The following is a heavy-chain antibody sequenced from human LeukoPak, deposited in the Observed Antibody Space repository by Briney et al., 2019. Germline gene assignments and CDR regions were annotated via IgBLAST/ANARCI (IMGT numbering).Heavy chain of an antibody. CDR3: AREKGGSSSPIDY. CDR2: ISSSSSYI. J-gene: IGHJ4*02. V-gene: IGHV3-21*01. D-gene: IGHD6-6*01. Sequence: KSGGSLRLSCAASGFTFSSYSMNWVRQAPGKGLEWVSSISSSSSYIYYADSVKGRFTISRDNAKNSLYLQMNSLRAEDTAVYYCAREKGGSSSPIDYWGQGTLVTVSS. CDR1: GFTFSSYS.